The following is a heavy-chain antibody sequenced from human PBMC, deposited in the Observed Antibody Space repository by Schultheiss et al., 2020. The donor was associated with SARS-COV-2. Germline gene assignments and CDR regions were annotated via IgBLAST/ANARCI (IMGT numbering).Heavy chain of an antibody. CDR1: GYSISSGYY. D-gene: IGHD6-13*01. Sequence: TLSLTCAVSGYSISSGYYWGWIRQPPGKGLEWIGYIYYSGSTYYNPSLKSRVTISVDTSKNQFSLKLSSVTAADTAVYYCARGRQVAAAGTNWFDPWGQGTLVTVSS. CDR2: IYYSGST. V-gene: IGHV4-38-2*01. J-gene: IGHJ5*02. CDR3: ARGRQVAAAGTNWFDP.